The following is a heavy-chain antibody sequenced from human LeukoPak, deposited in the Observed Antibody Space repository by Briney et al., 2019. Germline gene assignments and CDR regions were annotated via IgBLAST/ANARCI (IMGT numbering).Heavy chain of an antibody. Sequence: PGGSLRLPCAASGFTFSSYAMSWVRQAPGKGLEWIGEIYHSGSTNYNPSLKSRVTISVDTSKNQFSLKLSSVTAADTAVYCCARAHRSVRAYDYWGQGTLVTVSS. V-gene: IGHV4-4*01. J-gene: IGHJ4*02. CDR1: GFTFSSYAM. CDR2: IYHSGST. CDR3: ARAHRSVRAYDY. D-gene: IGHD3-10*01.